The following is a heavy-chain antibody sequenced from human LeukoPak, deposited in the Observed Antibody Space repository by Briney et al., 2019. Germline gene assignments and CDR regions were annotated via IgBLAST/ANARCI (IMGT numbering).Heavy chain of an antibody. J-gene: IGHJ6*02. CDR3: ARVYYYYYGMDV. CDR2: IYYSGST. V-gene: IGHV4-59*01. Sequence: SETLSLTCTVSGASISSYYWSWIRQPPGKGLEWIGYIYYSGSTNYNPSLKSRVTISVDTSKNQFSLRLSSVTAADTAVYYCARVYYYYYGMDVWGQGTTVTVSS. CDR1: GASISSYY.